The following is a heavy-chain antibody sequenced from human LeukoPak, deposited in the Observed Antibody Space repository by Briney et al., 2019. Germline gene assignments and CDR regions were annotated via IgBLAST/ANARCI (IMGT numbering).Heavy chain of an antibody. CDR3: ARDGVGGFGESISFDY. Sequence: PGGSLRLSCAASGFTFDDYGMSWVRHAPGKGLEWVSGINWNGGSTGYADSVKGRFTISRDNAKNSLYLQMNSLRAEDTAVYYCARDGVGGFGESISFDYWGQGTLVTVSS. V-gene: IGHV3-20*04. D-gene: IGHD3-10*01. CDR1: GFTFDDYG. CDR2: INWNGGST. J-gene: IGHJ4*02.